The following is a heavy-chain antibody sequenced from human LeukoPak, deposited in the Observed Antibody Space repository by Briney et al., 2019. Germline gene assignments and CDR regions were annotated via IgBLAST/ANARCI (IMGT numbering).Heavy chain of an antibody. Sequence: SETLSLTCTVSGYSISSDYYWGWIRQPPGKGLEWIGNIYHSGSTYYNPSLKSRVTISVDTSKNQFCLRLYSVTAADTAAYYCARDSTVVTRSGFDYWGQGTLVTVSS. CDR3: ARDSTVVTRSGFDY. V-gene: IGHV4-38-2*02. D-gene: IGHD4-23*01. J-gene: IGHJ4*02. CDR1: GYSISSDYY. CDR2: IYHSGST.